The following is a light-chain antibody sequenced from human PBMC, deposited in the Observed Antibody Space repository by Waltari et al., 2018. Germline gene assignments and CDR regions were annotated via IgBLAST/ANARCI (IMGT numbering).Light chain of an antibody. CDR1: NIGSKS. Sequence: SYVLTQPPSVSVAPGKTARITCGGNNIGSKSVHWYQQQPGQAPVLVIYDDSDRPSGIPGRFSGSNAGNTATLTINRVEAGDEADYYCQVWDSSSDHWVFGGGTKLTVL. V-gene: IGLV3-21*04. CDR2: DDS. CDR3: QVWDSSSDHWV. J-gene: IGLJ3*02.